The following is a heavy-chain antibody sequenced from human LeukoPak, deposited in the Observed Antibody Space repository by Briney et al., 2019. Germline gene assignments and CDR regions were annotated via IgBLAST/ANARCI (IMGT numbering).Heavy chain of an antibody. Sequence: PSETLSLTRTFSRGAINSYYLGGIWQPPGRGLGCIKDIYSTGSTIYTPSLKSRITISVATSKNQFSLTVRSVTAADSAVYYCARIAYGTFACWGSGHPVTVSS. V-gene: IGHV4-59*01. D-gene: IGHD2-21*01. J-gene: IGHJ1*01. CDR2: IYSTGST. CDR1: RGAINSYY. CDR3: ARIAYGTFAC.